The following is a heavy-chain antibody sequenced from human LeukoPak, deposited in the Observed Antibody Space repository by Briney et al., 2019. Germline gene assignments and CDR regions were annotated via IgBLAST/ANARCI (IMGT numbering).Heavy chain of an antibody. Sequence: GRSLRLSCAASGFTFSSYCMHWVRQAPGTGPVWVARINSDGSTTNYADSVQGRFTISRDNAKNTLFLQMNSLRAEDTAVYYCARAGYYRFDYWGQGTLVTVSS. V-gene: IGHV3-74*01. D-gene: IGHD3-22*01. CDR3: ARAGYYRFDY. J-gene: IGHJ4*02. CDR1: GFTFSSYC. CDR2: INSDGSTT.